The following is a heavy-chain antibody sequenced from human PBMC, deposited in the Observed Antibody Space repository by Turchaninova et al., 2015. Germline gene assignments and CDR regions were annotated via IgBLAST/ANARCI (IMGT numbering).Heavy chain of an antibody. D-gene: IGHD6-13*01. Sequence: QVQLVQSGAEVENPGASVKVSCKASGYTFTAYYMHWVRQAPGQGLEWMGRINCHSGGTNDGXXVQGXXSVXXXTSXSTAYXXLRXXXSDDTAVXXXAREVPSSSXSYFXXWGQGXLVTVSS. CDR3: AREVPSSSXSYFXX. CDR2: INCHSGGT. CDR1: GYTFTAYY. J-gene: IGHJ4*02. V-gene: IGHV1-2*06.